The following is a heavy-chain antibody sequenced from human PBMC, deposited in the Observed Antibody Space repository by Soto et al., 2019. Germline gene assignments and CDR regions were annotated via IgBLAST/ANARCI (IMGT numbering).Heavy chain of an antibody. CDR1: GFTFSSYA. V-gene: IGHV3-30-3*01. Sequence: QVQLVESGGGVVQPGRSLRLSCAASGFTFSSYAMHWVRQAPGKGLEWVAVISYDGSNKYYADSVKGRFTISRDNSKNPLYLQMNSLRAEDTAVYYCASGGNSVFDYWGQGTLVTVSS. D-gene: IGHD2-21*02. CDR2: ISYDGSNK. CDR3: ASGGNSVFDY. J-gene: IGHJ4*02.